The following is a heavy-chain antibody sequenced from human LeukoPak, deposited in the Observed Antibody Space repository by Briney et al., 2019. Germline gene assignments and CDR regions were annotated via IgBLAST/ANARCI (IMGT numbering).Heavy chain of an antibody. J-gene: IGHJ4*02. CDR1: GGSISSSSYY. Sequence: SETLSLTCTVSGGSISSSSYYWGWIRQPPGKGLEWIGSIYYSGSTYYNPSLKSRVIISVDTSKNQFSLKLSSVTAADTAVYYCARHSGVTRIFDYWGQGTLVTVSS. CDR2: IYYSGST. CDR3: ARHSGVTRIFDY. D-gene: IGHD6-25*01. V-gene: IGHV4-39*01.